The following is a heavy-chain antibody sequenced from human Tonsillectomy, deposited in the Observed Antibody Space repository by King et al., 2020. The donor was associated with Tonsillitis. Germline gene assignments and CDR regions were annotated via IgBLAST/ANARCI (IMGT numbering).Heavy chain of an antibody. CDR2: IYSSGCT. CDR1: GVSISSGIYY. J-gene: IGHJ5*02. V-gene: IGHV4-61*02. Sequence: VQLQESGPELVKPSQTLSLTCTVSGVSISSGIYYCICIRQPAGKGLECIGRIYSSGCTNYNPSLKSRVTISVDTSKNHVSLKLSSVTAADTAVYYCAREYYQYSFDPWGQGTLVTVSS. CDR3: AREYYQYSFDP. D-gene: IGHD2/OR15-2a*01.